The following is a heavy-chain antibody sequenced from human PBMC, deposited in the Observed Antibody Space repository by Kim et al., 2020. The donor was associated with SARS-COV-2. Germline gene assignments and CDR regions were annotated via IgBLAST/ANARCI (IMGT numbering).Heavy chain of an antibody. CDR3: ARHPGEVWFDP. V-gene: IGHV4-59*08. J-gene: IGHJ5*02. D-gene: IGHD7-27*01. Sequence: KYNPSLNGRVTISVDTSKSQLSLKLTSVTAAETAVYYCARHPGEVWFDPWGQGALVPVDS.